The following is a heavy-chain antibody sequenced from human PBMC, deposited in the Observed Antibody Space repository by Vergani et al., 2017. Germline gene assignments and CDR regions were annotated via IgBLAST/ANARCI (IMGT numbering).Heavy chain of an antibody. CDR2: ISSSSSYT. V-gene: IGHV3-21*05. D-gene: IGHD6-6*01. CDR3: ARGRIEYSSSSGTFDY. J-gene: IGHJ4*02. Sequence: EVQLVESGGGLVKPGGSLRLSCAASGFTFSSYSMNWVRQAPGKGLEWVSYISSSSSYTNYADSVKGRFTISRDNAKNSLYLQMNSLRAEDTAVYYCARGRIEYSSSSGTFDYWGQGTLVTVSS. CDR1: GFTFSSYS.